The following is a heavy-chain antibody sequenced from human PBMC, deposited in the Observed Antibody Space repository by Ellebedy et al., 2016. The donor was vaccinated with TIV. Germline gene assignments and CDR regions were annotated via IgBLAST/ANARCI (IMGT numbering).Heavy chain of an antibody. J-gene: IGHJ4*02. CDR1: GFAFTTYA. D-gene: IGHD5-24*01. Sequence: PGGSLRLSCAASGFAFTTYAMHRVRQAPGKGLEWVAVVSYDGSNRYSTDSVNGRFTISRDNSKNTLYLQMSSPRPEDTAMYYCARDSRRDGSGALDYWGQGTLAIVSS. CDR2: VSYDGSNR. CDR3: ARDSRRDGSGALDY. V-gene: IGHV3-30-3*01.